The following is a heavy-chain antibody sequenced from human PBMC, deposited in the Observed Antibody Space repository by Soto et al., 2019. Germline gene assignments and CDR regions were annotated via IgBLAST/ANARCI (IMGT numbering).Heavy chain of an antibody. V-gene: IGHV3-23*01. D-gene: IGHD4-17*01. J-gene: IGHJ6*02. CDR2: ISGSGGST. CDR3: AKDLPTVVTPRYYYYYGMDV. CDR1: WFTFSSYA. Sequence: LRLSCAASWFTFSSYAMSWVRQAPGKGLEWVSAISGSGGSTYYADSVKGRFTISRDNSKNTLYLQMNSLRAEDTAVYYCAKDLPTVVTPRYYYYYGMDVWGQGTTVTVSS.